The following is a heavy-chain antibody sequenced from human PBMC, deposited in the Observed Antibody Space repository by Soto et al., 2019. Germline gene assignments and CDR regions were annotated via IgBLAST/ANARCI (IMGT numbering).Heavy chain of an antibody. CDR2: ISGSGGST. D-gene: IGHD6-19*01. V-gene: IGHV3-23*01. J-gene: IGHJ4*02. CDR3: AKEGEHSSGWANFDY. Sequence: PGGSLRLSCAASGFTFSSYAMSWVRQAPGKGLEWVSAISGSGGSTYYADSVKGRFTISRDNSKNTLYLQMDSLRAEDTAVYYCAKEGEHSSGWANFDYWGQGTLVTVSS. CDR1: GFTFSSYA.